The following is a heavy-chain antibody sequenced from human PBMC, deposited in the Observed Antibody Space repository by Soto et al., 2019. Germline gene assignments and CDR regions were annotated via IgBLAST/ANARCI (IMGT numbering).Heavy chain of an antibody. J-gene: IGHJ6*02. V-gene: IGHV1-46*01. Sequence: ASVKVSCKASGYAFTSYYMHWVRQAPGQGLEWMGIINPSGGSTSYAQKFQGRVTMTRDTSTSTVYMELSSLRSEDTAVYYCAGMWGSSVAGTMATYYYYYGMDVWGQGTTVTVSS. CDR1: GYAFTSYY. CDR3: AGMWGSSVAGTMATYYYYYGMDV. CDR2: INPSGGST. D-gene: IGHD6-19*01.